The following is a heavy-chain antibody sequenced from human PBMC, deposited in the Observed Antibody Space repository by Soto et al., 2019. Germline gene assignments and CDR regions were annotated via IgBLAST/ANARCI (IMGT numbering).Heavy chain of an antibody. Sequence: PGGSLRLSCAASGFTFSSYSMNWVRQAPGKGLEWVSSISSSSSYIYYADSVKGRFTISRDNAKNSLYLQMNSLRAEDTAVYYCARDMIQLMRAPFDYWGQGTLVTGSS. CDR3: ARDMIQLMRAPFDY. V-gene: IGHV3-21*01. CDR2: ISSSSSYI. J-gene: IGHJ4*02. D-gene: IGHD5-18*01. CDR1: GFTFSSYS.